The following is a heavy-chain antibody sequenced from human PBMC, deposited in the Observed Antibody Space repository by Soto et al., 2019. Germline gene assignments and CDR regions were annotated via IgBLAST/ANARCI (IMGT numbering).Heavy chain of an antibody. J-gene: IGHJ1*01. CDR2: ISGSGGST. CDR1: GFTFSSYA. D-gene: IGHD3-22*01. V-gene: IGHV3-23*01. Sequence: GGSLRLSCAASGFTFSSYAMTWVRQAPGKGLEWVSVISGSGGSTYFADSVKGRFTISRDNSKNTLDLEMNSPRAEDTAEYYCAREDESSGRAGTFHLWGQGTQVTVSS. CDR3: AREDESSGRAGTFHL.